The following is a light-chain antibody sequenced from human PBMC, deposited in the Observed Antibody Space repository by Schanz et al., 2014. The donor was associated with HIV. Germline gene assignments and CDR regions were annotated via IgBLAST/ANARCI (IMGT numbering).Light chain of an antibody. Sequence: QSVLTQPPSASGTPGQSVTISCSGSSSNPGINTVNWHQHLPGTAPTLLIFRNSQRPSGVPDRFSGSKSGTSASLAITGLQAEDEADYYCQSYDSTLTLYVFGTGTKLTVL. CDR3: QSYDSTLTLYV. V-gene: IGLV1-44*01. J-gene: IGLJ1*01. CDR1: SSNPGINT. CDR2: RNS.